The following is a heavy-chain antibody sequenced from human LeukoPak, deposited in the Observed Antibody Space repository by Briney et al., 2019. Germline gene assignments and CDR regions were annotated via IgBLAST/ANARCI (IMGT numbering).Heavy chain of an antibody. Sequence: SQTLSLTCVISGDSLSIKIVASNWIRQSPSSGLEWLGRTYYRSKWYYDYAVSMKSRITINTDTSKNQFCLQLNSVTPEDTAVYYCARGAVAEFDYWGQGTLVTVSS. D-gene: IGHD6-19*01. J-gene: IGHJ4*02. V-gene: IGHV6-1*01. CDR2: TYYRSKWYY. CDR1: GDSLSIKIVA. CDR3: ARGAVAEFDY.